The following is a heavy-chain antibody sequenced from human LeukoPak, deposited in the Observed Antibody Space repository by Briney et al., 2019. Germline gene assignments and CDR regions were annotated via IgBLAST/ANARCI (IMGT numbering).Heavy chain of an antibody. CDR3: ARDNYPIFGVVITLSY. V-gene: IGHV1-69*05. J-gene: IGHJ4*02. Sequence: ASVKVSCKASGGTFSSYAIIWVRQAPGQGLEWMGRIIPIFGTANYAQKFQGRVTITTDESTSTAYMELSSLRSEDTAVYYCARDNYPIFGVVITLSYWGQGTLVTVSS. CDR1: GGTFSSYA. D-gene: IGHD3-3*01. CDR2: IIPIFGTA.